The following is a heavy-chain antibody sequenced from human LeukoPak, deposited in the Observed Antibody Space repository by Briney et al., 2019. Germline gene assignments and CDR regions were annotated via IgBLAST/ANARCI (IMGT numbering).Heavy chain of an antibody. D-gene: IGHD6-19*01. V-gene: IGHV1-2*02. CDR3: ARARVPIAVAGLYYFDY. J-gene: IGHJ4*02. CDR2: IKPDSGSS. CDR1: GYTFTAYY. Sequence: ASVKVSCKASGYTFTAYYIHWLRQAPGQGPEWMGWIKPDSGSSHYAQKFQGRVTMTRDTSSNSAYMDLTRLKSDDTALYYCARARVPIAVAGLYYFDYWGQEALVTVSS.